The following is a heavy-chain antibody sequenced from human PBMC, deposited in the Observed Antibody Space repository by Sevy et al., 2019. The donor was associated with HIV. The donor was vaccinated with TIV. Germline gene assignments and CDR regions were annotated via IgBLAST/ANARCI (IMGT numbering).Heavy chain of an antibody. CDR3: AKDEDIVATTAGYFDY. Sequence: GGSLRLSCAASGFTFSSYGMHWVRQAPGKGLEWVAVISYDGSNKYYADSVKGRFTISRDNSKNRLYLQMNSLRAEDTAVYYCAKDEDIVATTAGYFDYWGQGTLVTVSS. V-gene: IGHV3-30*18. CDR1: GFTFSSYG. J-gene: IGHJ4*02. CDR2: ISYDGSNK. D-gene: IGHD5-12*01.